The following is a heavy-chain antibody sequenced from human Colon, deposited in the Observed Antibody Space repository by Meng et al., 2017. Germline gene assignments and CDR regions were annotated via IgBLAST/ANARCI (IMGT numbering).Heavy chain of an antibody. V-gene: IGHV4-59*08. CDR2: NYYSGST. CDR3: ARHQNGGTYPLDY. CDR1: GGSSSTYY. J-gene: IGHJ4*02. D-gene: IGHD3-16*02. Sequence: QGQLEEPGQGRGKPSETLSLTCAVSGGSSSTYYWSWIRQPPGKGLEWIGNNYYSGSTNSNPSLASRVTISVDSSKNQFSLKLSSVTAADTAVYYCARHQNGGTYPLDYWGQGTLVTVSS.